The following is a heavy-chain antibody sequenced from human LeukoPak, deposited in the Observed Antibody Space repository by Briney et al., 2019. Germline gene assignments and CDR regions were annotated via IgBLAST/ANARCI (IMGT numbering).Heavy chain of an antibody. CDR2: ISGSGDST. D-gene: IGHD6-19*01. Sequence: PGGSLRLSCAASGLTFSSYAMSWVRQAPGKGLEWVSTISGSGDSTHYTNSVRGRFTISRDNSKNTLYLQMNSLRAEDTAVYYCAKEGSGWSTYDYWGQGTLVTVSS. CDR1: GLTFSSYA. V-gene: IGHV3-23*01. CDR3: AKEGSGWSTYDY. J-gene: IGHJ4*02.